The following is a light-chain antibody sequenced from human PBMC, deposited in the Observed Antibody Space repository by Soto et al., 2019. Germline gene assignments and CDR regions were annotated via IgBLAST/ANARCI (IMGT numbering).Light chain of an antibody. J-gene: IGKJ4*01. CDR3: QQYYSTLLLT. CDR2: WAS. Sequence: DIVMTQSPDSLAVSLGERATINCKSSQSVLYTPNNKNYLAWYQQKSGQPPRLLIYWASTRESGVPDRFNGSGYGTDFTLTISSLQAEDVAVYYCQQYYSTLLLTFGGGTKVEIK. V-gene: IGKV4-1*01. CDR1: QSVLYTPNNKNY.